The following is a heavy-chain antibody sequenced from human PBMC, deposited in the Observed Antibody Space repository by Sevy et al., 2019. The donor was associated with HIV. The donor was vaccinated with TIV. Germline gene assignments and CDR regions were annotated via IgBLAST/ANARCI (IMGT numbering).Heavy chain of an antibody. CDR2: ISGGGGRT. CDR3: AKGGENYYYNGMDV. CDR1: GFIFRSYT. J-gene: IGHJ6*02. D-gene: IGHD3-10*01. Sequence: GGSLRLSCEASGFIFRSYTMSWVRQAPGKGLEWVSAISGGGGRTYYADSMKGRFTISRDNSKNTLYLQVNSLRAEDTAVYYCAKGGENYYYNGMDVWGQGTTVTVSS. V-gene: IGHV3-23*01.